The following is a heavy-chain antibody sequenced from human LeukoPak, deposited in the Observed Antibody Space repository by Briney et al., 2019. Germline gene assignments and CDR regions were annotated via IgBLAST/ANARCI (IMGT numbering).Heavy chain of an antibody. V-gene: IGHV3-21*01. D-gene: IGHD3-10*01. J-gene: IGHJ6*03. Sequence: GGSLRFSCAASGFTFSSYSMNWVRQAPGKGLEWVSSISSSSSYIYYADSVKGRFTISRDNAKNSLYLQMNSLRAEDTAVYYCARESITMVRGDENYYYYYMDVWGKGTTVTVSS. CDR2: ISSSSSYI. CDR3: ARESITMVRGDENYYYYYMDV. CDR1: GFTFSSYS.